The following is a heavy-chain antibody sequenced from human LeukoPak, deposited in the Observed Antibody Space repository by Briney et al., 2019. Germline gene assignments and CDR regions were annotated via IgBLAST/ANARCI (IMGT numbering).Heavy chain of an antibody. CDR2: IKQDGSEK. D-gene: IGHD2-2*01. CDR3: ARDSRYYYIDY. J-gene: IGHJ4*02. CDR1: GFTFSSYW. Sequence: GGSLRLSCAASGFTFSSYWMRWVRQAPGKGLEWVANIKQDGSEKNYVDSVKGRFTISRDNAKNSLYLQMNSLTTEDTAVYFCARDSRYYYIDYWGQGTLVTVSS. V-gene: IGHV3-7*03.